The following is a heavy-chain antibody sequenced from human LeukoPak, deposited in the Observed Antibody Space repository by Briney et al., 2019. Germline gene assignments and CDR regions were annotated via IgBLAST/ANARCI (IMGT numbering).Heavy chain of an antibody. J-gene: IGHJ4*02. CDR1: GYTFTSYG. Sequence: GASVKVSCKASGYTFTSYGISWVRQAPGQGLEWMGWISAYNGNTNYAQKLQGRVTMTTDTSTSTAHMELSSLRSEDTAVYYCARDGEWGVVIILDYWGQGTLVTVSS. CDR2: ISAYNGNT. CDR3: ARDGEWGVVIILDY. V-gene: IGHV1-18*01. D-gene: IGHD3-22*01.